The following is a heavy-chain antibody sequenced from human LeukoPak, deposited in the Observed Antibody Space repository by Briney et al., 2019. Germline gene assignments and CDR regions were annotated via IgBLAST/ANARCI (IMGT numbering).Heavy chain of an antibody. Sequence: PGGSLRLSCAASGFTFSSYGMHWVRQAPGKGLEWVAFIRYDVSNNYYAASVKGRFTISRDNSKNTLYLQMNSLRAEDTAVYYCAKDSSIAARLGYYFDYWGQGTLVTVSS. CDR3: AKDSSIAARLGYYFDY. D-gene: IGHD6-6*01. V-gene: IGHV3-30*02. J-gene: IGHJ4*02. CDR2: IRYDVSNN. CDR1: GFTFSSYG.